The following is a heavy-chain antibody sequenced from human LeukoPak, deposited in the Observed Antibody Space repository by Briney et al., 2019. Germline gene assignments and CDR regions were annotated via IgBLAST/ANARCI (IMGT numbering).Heavy chain of an antibody. J-gene: IGHJ4*02. V-gene: IGHV3-48*03. CDR3: ARRYCSSTSCLLDY. D-gene: IGHD2-2*01. CDR2: ISSSGSTV. CDR1: GFTFSSYE. Sequence: GGSLRLSCVASGFTFSSYELNWVRQAPGKGLEWVSHISSSGSTVYYADSVKGRFTISRDNAKNSLYLQMNSLRAEDTAVYYCARRYCSSTSCLLDYWGQGTPVSVSS.